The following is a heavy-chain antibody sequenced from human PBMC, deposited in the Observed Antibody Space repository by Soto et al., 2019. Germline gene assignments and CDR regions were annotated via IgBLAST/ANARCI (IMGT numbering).Heavy chain of an antibody. Sequence: PSETLSLTCTVYGGSFSCYYWSWIRQPPGKGLEWIGEINHSGSTNYNPSLKSRVTISVDTSKNQFSLKLSSVTAADTAVYYCARRYGGNFDYWGQGTLVTVSS. D-gene: IGHD3-16*01. CDR3: ARRYGGNFDY. J-gene: IGHJ4*02. CDR2: INHSGST. CDR1: GGSFSCYY. V-gene: IGHV4-34*01.